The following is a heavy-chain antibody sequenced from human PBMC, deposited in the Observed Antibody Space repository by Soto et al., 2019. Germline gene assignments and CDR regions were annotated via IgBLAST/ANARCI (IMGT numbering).Heavy chain of an antibody. CDR2: ISGSGDST. CDR1: GFPFRNYA. CDR3: ARGTLYSGFPLNWFDP. V-gene: IGHV3-23*01. Sequence: TGGSLRLSCSGSGFPFRNYAIHWVRQAPGTGLEWVSTISGSGDSTYYPDSVKGRFTVSRDNSRSAVFLQMHSLSVGDTAVYYCARGTLYSGFPLNWFDPWGQGTLVTVSS. D-gene: IGHD2-21*01. J-gene: IGHJ5*02.